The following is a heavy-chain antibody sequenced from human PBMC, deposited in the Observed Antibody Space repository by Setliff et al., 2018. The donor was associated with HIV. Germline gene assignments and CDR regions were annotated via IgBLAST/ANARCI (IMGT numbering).Heavy chain of an antibody. CDR1: GGSISSGSYY. J-gene: IGHJ4*02. CDR2: IYYSGST. D-gene: IGHD6-6*01. V-gene: IGHV4-39*07. CDR3: ARGRHYSSSAPFAIDF. Sequence: PSETLSLTCTVSGGSISSGSYYWSWIRQPPGKGLGWIGSIYYSGSTYYNPSLKSRVTISVDTSKNQFSLNLSSVTAADTAVYYCARGRHYSSSAPFAIDFWGQGMLVTVSS.